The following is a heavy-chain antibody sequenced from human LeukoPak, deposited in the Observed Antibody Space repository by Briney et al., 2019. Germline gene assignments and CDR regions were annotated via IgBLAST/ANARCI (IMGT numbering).Heavy chain of an antibody. D-gene: IGHD5-12*01. CDR3: ARDTRIEWLRFLDY. V-gene: IGHV4-31*03. CDR1: GDSISNGGSISNGGHY. Sequence: SETLSLTCTVSGDSISNGGSISNGGHYWSWIRQFPGKGLEWIGYIYHSGNTYYNPSLESRVTMSVDTSENRFSLKVNSVTAADTAIYYCARDTRIEWLRFLDYWGQGILDTVSS. CDR2: IYHSGNT. J-gene: IGHJ4*02.